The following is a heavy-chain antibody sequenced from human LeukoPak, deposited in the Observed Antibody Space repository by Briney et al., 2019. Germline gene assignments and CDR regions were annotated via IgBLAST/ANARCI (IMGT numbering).Heavy chain of an antibody. J-gene: IGHJ5*02. D-gene: IGHD2-2*01. CDR2: ISAYNGNT. CDR1: GYTFTSYG. V-gene: IGHV1-18*01. Sequence: GASVKVSCKASGYTFTSYGISWLRQAPGQGLEWMGWISAYNGNTNYAQKLQGRVTMTTDTSTSTAYMELRSLRSDDTAVYYCARDTRAIVVVPAARNWFDPWGQGTLVTVSS. CDR3: ARDTRAIVVVPAARNWFDP.